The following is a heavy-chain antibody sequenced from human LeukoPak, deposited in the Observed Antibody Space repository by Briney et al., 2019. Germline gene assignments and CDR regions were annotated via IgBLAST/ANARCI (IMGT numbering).Heavy chain of an antibody. Sequence: GGSLRLSCGVSGFPFDDYAMQWVRQAPAKGLEWDSGINWNSDSIGYADSVKGRFTTSRDNAKNSLYLQMSSLRAEDTAFYYCAINGGGDSGYGNFDYWGQGTLVTVSS. J-gene: IGHJ4*02. CDR1: GFPFDDYA. V-gene: IGHV3-9*01. CDR3: AINGGGDSGYGNFDY. CDR2: INWNSDSI. D-gene: IGHD5-12*01.